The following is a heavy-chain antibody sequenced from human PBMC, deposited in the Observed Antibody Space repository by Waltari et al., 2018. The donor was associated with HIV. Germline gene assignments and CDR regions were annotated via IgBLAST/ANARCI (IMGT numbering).Heavy chain of an antibody. CDR1: GRTFTDYY. D-gene: IGHD6-19*01. CDR2: VDPEDGET. CDR3: ATSARLAVPTY. J-gene: IGHJ1*01. V-gene: IGHV1-69-2*01. Sequence: EVQLVQSGAEVKKPGATVKISCKVSGRTFTDYYMQWVQEPPGKGLEWIGLVDPEDGETIYAENFQGRVTITADTSTDTAYMELSSLTYEDTAVYYCATSARLAVPTYWGQGTLVIVS.